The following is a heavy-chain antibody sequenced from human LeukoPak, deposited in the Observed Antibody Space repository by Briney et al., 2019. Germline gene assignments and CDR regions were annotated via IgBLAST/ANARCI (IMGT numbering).Heavy chain of an antibody. Sequence: SVKVSCKASGGTFSSYAISWVRQAPGQGLEWMGGIIPIFGTANYAQKFQGRVTITGDESTSTAYMELSSLRSEDTAGYYCARTGKMTVPAAKVDAFDIWGQGTMVTVSS. D-gene: IGHD2-2*01. CDR1: GGTFSSYA. CDR2: IIPIFGTA. CDR3: ARTGKMTVPAAKVDAFDI. V-gene: IGHV1-69*13. J-gene: IGHJ3*02.